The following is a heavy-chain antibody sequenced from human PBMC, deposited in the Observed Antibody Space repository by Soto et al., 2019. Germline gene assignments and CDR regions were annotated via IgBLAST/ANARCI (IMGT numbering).Heavy chain of an antibody. Sequence: QVQLVQSGAEVKKPGSSVKVSCKASGGTFSSYAISWVRQAPGQGLEWIGGIIPIFGTANYAQKFQGRVTSPADESTSTAYMELSSLRSEDTAVYYCAREYCSSTSCRSRCYYYYGMDVWGQGTTVTVSS. CDR3: AREYCSSTSCRSRCYYYYGMDV. CDR1: GGTFSSYA. J-gene: IGHJ6*02. V-gene: IGHV1-69*01. D-gene: IGHD2-2*01. CDR2: IIPIFGTA.